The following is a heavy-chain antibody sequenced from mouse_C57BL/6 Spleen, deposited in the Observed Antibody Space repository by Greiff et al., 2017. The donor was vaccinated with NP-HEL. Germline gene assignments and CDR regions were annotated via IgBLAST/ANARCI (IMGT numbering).Heavy chain of an antibody. V-gene: IGHV5-16*01. CDR3: ARDRYGSSYGFDY. CDR1: GFTFSDYY. D-gene: IGHD1-1*01. J-gene: IGHJ2*01. CDR2: INYDGSST. Sequence: EVKLVESEGGLVQPGSSMKLSCTASGFTFSDYYMAWVRQVPEKGLEWVANINYDGSSTYYLDSLKSRFIISRDNAKNILYLQMSSLKSEDTATYYCARDRYGSSYGFDYWGQGTTLTVSS.